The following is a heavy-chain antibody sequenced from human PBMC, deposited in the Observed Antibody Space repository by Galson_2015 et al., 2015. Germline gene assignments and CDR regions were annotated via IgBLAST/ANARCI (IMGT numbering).Heavy chain of an antibody. D-gene: IGHD3-10*01. J-gene: IGHJ3*02. CDR1: GFTFSSYW. Sequence: SLRLSCAASGFTFSSYWMSWVRQAPEKGLEWVANINKDGSVKYYVDSVKGRFTISRDNAKNSLYLQMYSLRAEDTAVYYCAKYGSGSRTAFEIWGQGTMVTVSS. CDR3: AKYGSGSRTAFEI. CDR2: INKDGSVK. V-gene: IGHV3-7*03.